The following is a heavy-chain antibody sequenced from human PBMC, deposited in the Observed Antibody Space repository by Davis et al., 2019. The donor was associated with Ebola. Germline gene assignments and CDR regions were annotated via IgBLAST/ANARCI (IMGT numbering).Heavy chain of an antibody. CDR1: GFTFSRYW. CDR3: ARAYAYGMDV. V-gene: IGHV3-74*01. D-gene: IGHD4-17*01. Sequence: GESLKISCAASGFTFSRYWMHWVRQAPGKGLVYVSRISSDGGITSYADSVKGRFTISRDNAKNTLYLQMNSLRAEDTAVYYCARAYAYGMDVWGKGTTVTVSS. J-gene: IGHJ6*04. CDR2: ISSDGGIT.